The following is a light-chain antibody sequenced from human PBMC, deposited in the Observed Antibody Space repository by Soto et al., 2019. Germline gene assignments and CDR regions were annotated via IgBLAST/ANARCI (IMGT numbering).Light chain of an antibody. Sequence: EIVMTQSPATLSLSPGERATLSCRASQSVTVNLAWYQQKPCQAPRLLIYRASTRATGIPARFSGGGSGTEFTLTISSLQSEDFAVYICQQYNDWPPRWTFGQGTKVEIK. J-gene: IGKJ1*01. V-gene: IGKV3-15*01. CDR1: QSVTVN. CDR2: RAS. CDR3: QQYNDWPPRWT.